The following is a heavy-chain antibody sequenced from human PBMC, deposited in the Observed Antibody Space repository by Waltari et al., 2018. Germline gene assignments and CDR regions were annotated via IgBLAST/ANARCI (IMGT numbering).Heavy chain of an antibody. V-gene: IGHV3-7*01. J-gene: IGHJ4*02. CDR2: MKEVGIEK. Sequence: EVQLVESGGDLVQPGGSLRLSCAASGFTFRSYWMGWVRQAPGKWGELVERMKEVGIEKFYVDSFKRRVTISRDNAKNSLYLQMNVLRVEDTAVYYCARSFSEDIVPTTGVFFDYWGQGSLVTVSS. CDR1: GFTFRSYW. CDR3: ARSFSEDIVPTTGVFFDY. D-gene: IGHD5-12*01.